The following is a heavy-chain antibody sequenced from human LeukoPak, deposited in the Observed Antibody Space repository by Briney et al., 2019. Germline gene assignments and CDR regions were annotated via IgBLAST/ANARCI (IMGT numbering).Heavy chain of an antibody. J-gene: IGHJ4*02. CDR2: IKHSGHT. CDR1: GGSFSGYY. Sequence: SETLSLTCAVYGGSFSGYYWRWIRQPPGKGLEWLGEIKHSGHTNYNPSLKSRVTLSVDTSTNQSFQKLSSVTAADTAVYYCGRCINGAANSDSWGQGTLFTVSS. D-gene: IGHD1-14*01. CDR3: GRCINGAANSDS. V-gene: IGHV4-34*01.